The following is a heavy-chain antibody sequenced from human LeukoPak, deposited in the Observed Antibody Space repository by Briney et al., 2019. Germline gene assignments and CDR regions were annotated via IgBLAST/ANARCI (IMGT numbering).Heavy chain of an antibody. Sequence: SVKVSCKASGGTFSRSAISWVRQAPGQGLEWMGGIIPIFGPADYAQKFQGRVTITADESTSTAYLELSSLRSEDTAVYYCATSLPYGYYDSGGSNWFDPWGQGTLVTVSS. CDR1: GGTFSRSA. V-gene: IGHV1-69*13. CDR3: ATSLPYGYYDSGGSNWFDP. J-gene: IGHJ5*02. CDR2: IIPIFGPA. D-gene: IGHD3-22*01.